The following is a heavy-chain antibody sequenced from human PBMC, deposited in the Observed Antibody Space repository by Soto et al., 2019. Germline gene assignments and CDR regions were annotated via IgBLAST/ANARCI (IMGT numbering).Heavy chain of an antibody. CDR1: GFIFSSYA. CDR2: ISYDGRYI. CDR3: ARDVTDYVLDV. V-gene: IGHV3-30*03. D-gene: IGHD3-9*01. Sequence: QMQLVESGGGVVQPGNSLRLSCAASGFIFSSYAMHWVRQAPGKGLEWVALISYDGRYIYYADSVKGRFAISRDNSKKTVELLMNSLRREDTAVCYCARDVTDYVLDVWGQGTTVNVSS. J-gene: IGHJ6*02.